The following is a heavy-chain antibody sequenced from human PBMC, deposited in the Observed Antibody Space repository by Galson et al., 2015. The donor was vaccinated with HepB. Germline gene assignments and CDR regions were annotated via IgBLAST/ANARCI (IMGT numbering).Heavy chain of an antibody. CDR2: INANTGNP. CDR1: GYNFNIYA. CDR3: AREAPGYDYYMDV. Sequence: SVKVSCKASGYNFNIYAMNWVRQAPGQGLEWMGWINANTGNPTYAQGFTGRFVFSLDTSVSTAYLQISSLKDEDTAVYYCAREAPGYDYYMDVWAKGPRLPSP. J-gene: IGHJ6*03. D-gene: IGHD6-6*01. V-gene: IGHV7-4-1*02.